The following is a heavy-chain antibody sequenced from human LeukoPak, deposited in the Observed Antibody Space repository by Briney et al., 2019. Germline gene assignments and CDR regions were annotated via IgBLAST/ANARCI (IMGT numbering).Heavy chain of an antibody. J-gene: IGHJ2*01. V-gene: IGHV4-38-2*01. D-gene: IGHD2-21*01. CDR2: IYHSGST. Sequence: SETLSLTCAVSGYSISSGYYWGWIRPPPGKGLEWIGSIYHSGSTYYNPSLKSRVTISVDTSKNQFSLKLSSVTAADTAVYYCARRGDYWYFDLWGRGTLVTVSS. CDR1: GYSISSGYY. CDR3: ARRGDYWYFDL.